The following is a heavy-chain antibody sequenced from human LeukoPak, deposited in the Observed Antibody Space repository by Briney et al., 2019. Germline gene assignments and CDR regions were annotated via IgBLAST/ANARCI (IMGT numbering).Heavy chain of an antibody. CDR2: IWYDGSNK. V-gene: IGHV3-33*01. J-gene: IGHJ4*02. D-gene: IGHD5-12*01. Sequence: GGSLRLSCAASGFTFSSYGMHWVRQAPGKGLEWVAVIWYDGSNKYYEDSVKGRFTISRDNSKNTLYLQMNSLRAEDTAVYYCARGALGYSGYDLDYWGQGTLVTASS. CDR1: GFTFSSYG. CDR3: ARGALGYSGYDLDY.